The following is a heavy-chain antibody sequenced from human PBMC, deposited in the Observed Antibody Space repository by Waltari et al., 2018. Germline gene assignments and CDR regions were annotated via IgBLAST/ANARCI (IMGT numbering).Heavy chain of an antibody. D-gene: IGHD1-26*01. V-gene: IGHV3-30*02. Sequence: QLVESGGGVVQPGGSLRLSCAASGFTFSSFGMHWVRQAPGKGLGWVTFIRYGGSNKYYADSGKGRIIISRDNSKNTVYLQMNSLRPEDAAVYYCAKGSGSYEGFDPWGQGTLVTVSS. CDR2: IRYGGSNK. J-gene: IGHJ5*02. CDR3: AKGSGSYEGFDP. CDR1: GFTFSSFG.